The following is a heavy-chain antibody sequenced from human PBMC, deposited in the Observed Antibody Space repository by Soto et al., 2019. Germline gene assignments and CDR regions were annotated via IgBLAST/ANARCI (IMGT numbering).Heavy chain of an antibody. CDR2: INHSGST. D-gene: IGHD4-17*01. CDR3: AREAQADMTTVVIRGNWSDH. CDR1: GGSFSGYY. V-gene: IGHV4-34*01. J-gene: IGHJ5*02. Sequence: SETLSLTCAVYGGSFSGYYWSWIRQPPGKGLEWIGEINHSGSTNYNPSLKSRVTISVDTSKNQFSLKLSSVTAADTAVYYCAREAQADMTTVVIRGNWSDHWGQGTLVTVSP.